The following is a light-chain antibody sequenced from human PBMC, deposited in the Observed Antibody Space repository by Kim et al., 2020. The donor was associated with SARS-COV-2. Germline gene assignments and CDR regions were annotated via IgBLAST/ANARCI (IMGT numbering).Light chain of an antibody. CDR3: QHYREAPWT. CDR2: GAS. CDR1: QSVSSSY. Sequence: EIVLTQSPGTLSLSPGERATLSCRASQSVSSSYLAWYQQKPGQAPRLLIYGASRRATDIPDRFSGSGSGTDFTLTISRLEPEDFAVYFCQHYREAPWTFGQGSKVDSK. J-gene: IGKJ1*01. V-gene: IGKV3-20*01.